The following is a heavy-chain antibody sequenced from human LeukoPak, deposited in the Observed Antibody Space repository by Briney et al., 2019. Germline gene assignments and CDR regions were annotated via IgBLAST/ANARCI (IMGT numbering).Heavy chain of an antibody. CDR2: MNPNSGST. J-gene: IGHJ4*02. D-gene: IGHD5-12*01. CDR1: GYTFTSYD. V-gene: IGHV1-8*03. CDR3: ARGRSTGYPYYFEY. Sequence: GASVKVSCKASGYTFTSYDISWVRQATGQGLEWMGWMNPNSGSTGYAQKFQGRVTITRNTSTSTAYMELSGLRSEDTAVYYCARGRSTGYPYYFEYWGQGTLVTVSS.